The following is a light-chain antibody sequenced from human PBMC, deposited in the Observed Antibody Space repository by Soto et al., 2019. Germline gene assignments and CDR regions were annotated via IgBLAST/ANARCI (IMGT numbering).Light chain of an antibody. CDR1: QSVRSTS. J-gene: IGKJ1*01. CDR3: QQYGSSSWT. V-gene: IGKV3-20*01. Sequence: EIVLTQSPGTLSLSPGERATLSCRASQSVRSTSLVWYQQKPGQAPRLLIYGASSRATGIPDRFSGSGSGTDFTLTIIRVEPEDSAVYYCQQYGSSSWTFGQGTRVDIK. CDR2: GAS.